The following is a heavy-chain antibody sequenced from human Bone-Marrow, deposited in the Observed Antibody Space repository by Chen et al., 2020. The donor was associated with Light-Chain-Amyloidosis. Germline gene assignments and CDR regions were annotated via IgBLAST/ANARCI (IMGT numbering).Heavy chain of an antibody. CDR3: ARVQYTTTWPPAYYFDY. D-gene: IGHD2-2*02. V-gene: IGHV4-61*03. J-gene: IGHJ4*02. Sequence: QVQLQESGPGLVRPSETLSLTCTVSGGSLSSGNYYWSWIRQPPGKGLEWIGYIYYTGGPIYNPSLKSRVTISVDTSKNHFSLSLSSVTAADTALYYCARVQYTTTWPPAYYFDYWGQGSLVTVSS. CDR1: GGSLSSGNYY. CDR2: IYYTGGP.